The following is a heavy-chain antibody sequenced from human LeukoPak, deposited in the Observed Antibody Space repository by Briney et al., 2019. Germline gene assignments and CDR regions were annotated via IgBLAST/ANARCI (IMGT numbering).Heavy chain of an antibody. J-gene: IGHJ5*02. CDR3: ARGGPAMVTGWFDP. CDR1: GGSISSYY. CDR2: IYYSGST. V-gene: IGHV4-59*01. Sequence: KPSETLSLTCTVSGGSISSYYWSWIRQPPGKGLEWIGYIYYSGSTNYNPSLKSRVTISVDTSKNQFSLKLSSVTAADTAVYYCARGGPAMVTGWFDPWGQGTLVTVSS. D-gene: IGHD5-18*01.